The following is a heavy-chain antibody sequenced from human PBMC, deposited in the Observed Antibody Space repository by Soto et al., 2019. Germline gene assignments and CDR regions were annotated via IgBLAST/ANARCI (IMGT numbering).Heavy chain of an antibody. V-gene: IGHV5-51*01. D-gene: IGHD3-22*01. Sequence: ESLKISCTGSGYSFTSYWIGWVRQMPGKGLEWMGCIYPGDSDVRYSPSFQGQVTISADKSLSTAYLQWSSLGASDTAMYYCARSSYYDNGGYYFYYFDYWGQGTQVTVSS. CDR3: ARSSYYDNGGYYFYYFDY. CDR2: IYPGDSDV. CDR1: GYSFTSYW. J-gene: IGHJ4*02.